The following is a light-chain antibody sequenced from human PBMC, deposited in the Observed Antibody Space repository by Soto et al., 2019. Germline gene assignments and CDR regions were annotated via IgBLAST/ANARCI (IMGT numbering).Light chain of an antibody. CDR2: DTS. J-gene: IGKJ2*01. V-gene: IGKV1D-8*01. CDR3: QQYYTFPLYT. Sequence: VIWMTQSPSFLSAIRGDRVTISCRMSQDIGHYLAWYRQKPGKAPELLIYDTSRLQTGAPSRLSGSGSGTYFTLTISSLQSEDFATYYCQQYYTFPLYTFGQGTKLEI. CDR1: QDIGHY.